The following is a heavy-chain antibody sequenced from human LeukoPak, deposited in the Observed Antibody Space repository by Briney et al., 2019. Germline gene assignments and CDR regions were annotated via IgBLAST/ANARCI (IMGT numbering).Heavy chain of an antibody. Sequence: SVKVSCKASGGTFSSYAISWVRQAPGQGLEWMGRIIPVFGIANYAQKFQGRVTITADKSTSTAYMELSSLRSEDTAVYYCARVDSHTDPWGQGTLVTVSS. CDR1: GGTFSSYA. D-gene: IGHD2-21*01. J-gene: IGHJ5*02. CDR2: IIPVFGIA. CDR3: ARVDSHTDP. V-gene: IGHV1-69*04.